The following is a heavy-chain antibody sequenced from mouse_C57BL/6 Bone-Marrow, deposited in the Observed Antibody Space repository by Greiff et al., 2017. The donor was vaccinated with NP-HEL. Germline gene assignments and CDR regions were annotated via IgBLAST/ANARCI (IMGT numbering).Heavy chain of an antibody. CDR2: ISAGGSYT. CDR1: GFTFSSYA. D-gene: IGHD1-1*01. J-gene: IGHJ4*01. CDR3: AREGYCGSSSYAMDY. Sequence: EVQRVESGGGLVKPGGSLKLSCAASGFTFSSYAMSWVRQTPEKRLEWVATISAGGSYTYYPDNVKGRFTISRANAKNNLYLQMSHLKSEDTAMDYCAREGYCGSSSYAMDYWGQGTSVTVSS. V-gene: IGHV5-4*01.